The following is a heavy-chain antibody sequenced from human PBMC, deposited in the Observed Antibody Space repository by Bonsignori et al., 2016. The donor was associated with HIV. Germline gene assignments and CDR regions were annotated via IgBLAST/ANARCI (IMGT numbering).Heavy chain of an antibody. J-gene: IGHJ4*02. V-gene: IGHV4-61*03. Sequence: WIRQPPGKALEWIGYISHSGLTNYNPSLKSRVTISIDTSKNHFSLTLRSVTAADTAMYFCASFVGGIGQAYFDSWGQGTLVTVSS. CDR3: ASFVGGIGQAYFDS. D-gene: IGHD3-3*01. CDR2: ISHSGLT.